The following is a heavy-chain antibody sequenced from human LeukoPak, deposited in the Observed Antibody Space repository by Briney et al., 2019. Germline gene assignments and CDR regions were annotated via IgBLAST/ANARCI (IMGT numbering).Heavy chain of an antibody. D-gene: IGHD2-2*01. CDR2: INAGNGDT. CDR3: ARGRYCTTTSCLNWFDP. Sequence: ASVKVSCRASGYTFTTYAMHWVRQAPGQRLEWMGWINAGNGDTKYSQKFQGRVTITRDTSASTAYMELSSLRSEDTGVYYCARGRYCTTTSCLNWFDPWGQGTLVTVSS. J-gene: IGHJ5*02. V-gene: IGHV1-3*01. CDR1: GYTFTTYA.